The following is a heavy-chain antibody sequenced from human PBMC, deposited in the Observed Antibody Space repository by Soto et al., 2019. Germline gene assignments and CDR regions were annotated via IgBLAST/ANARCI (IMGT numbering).Heavy chain of an antibody. CDR3: AVNGQAPYHHYGLDV. CDR1: GYTFTRYG. V-gene: IGHV1-18*01. D-gene: IGHD2-8*01. CDR2: ISGYNGDT. J-gene: IGHJ6*02. Sequence: ASVKVSCKASGYTFTRYGISWVRQAPGQGLEWMGWISGYNGDTNYAQKFQGRVSMTIDTSTTTAYMELRSLTSDDTAVCDCAVNGQAPYHHYGLDVPGQATNVTVSS.